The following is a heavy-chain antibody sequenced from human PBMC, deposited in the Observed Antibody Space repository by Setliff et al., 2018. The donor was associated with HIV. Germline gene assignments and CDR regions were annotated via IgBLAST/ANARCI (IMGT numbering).Heavy chain of an antibody. CDR1: GYTFTAYF. V-gene: IGHV1-2*06. Sequence: ASVKVSCKASGYTFTAYFMHWVRQAPGQGLEWMGRIIPNSGGTNYAQKFQGRVTITRNTSISTAYMDLRSLRSDDTAVYYCARDDVFKSSSFDYWGQGTLVTVSS. D-gene: IGHD6-13*01. CDR2: IIPNSGGT. J-gene: IGHJ4*02. CDR3: ARDDVFKSSSFDY.